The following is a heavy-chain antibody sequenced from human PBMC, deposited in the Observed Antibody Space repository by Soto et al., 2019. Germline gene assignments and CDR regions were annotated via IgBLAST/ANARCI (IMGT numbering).Heavy chain of an antibody. CDR2: IIPIFGTA. J-gene: IGHJ6*02. D-gene: IGHD3-3*01. Sequence: SVNVSCKSSGGTFSSYSISWVRQAPGQGLECMGGIIPIFGTANYAQKFQGRVTITADESTSTAYMELSSLRSEDTAVYYCARAGRGGVVMHYYYYGMDVWGQGTTVTV. V-gene: IGHV1-69*13. CDR1: GGTFSSYS. CDR3: ARAGRGGVVMHYYYYGMDV.